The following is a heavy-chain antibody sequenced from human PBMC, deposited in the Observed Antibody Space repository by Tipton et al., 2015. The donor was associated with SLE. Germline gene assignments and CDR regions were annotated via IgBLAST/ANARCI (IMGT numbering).Heavy chain of an antibody. CDR1: GGSISSYH. D-gene: IGHD3-9*01. Sequence: TLSLTCIVSGGSISSYHWSWIRQPPGKGLEWIGYIYYSGSTNYNPSLKSRVTISGDTSKNQFSLKLSFVTAADTAVYFCARGKRHYDVLTGYYSKPHYFDFWGQGTVVAVSP. CDR2: IYYSGST. J-gene: IGHJ4*02. CDR3: ARGKRHYDVLTGYYSKPHYFDF. V-gene: IGHV4-59*12.